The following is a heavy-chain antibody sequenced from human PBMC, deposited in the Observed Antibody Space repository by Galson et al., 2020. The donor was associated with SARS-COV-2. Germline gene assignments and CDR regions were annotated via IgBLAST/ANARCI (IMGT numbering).Heavy chain of an antibody. CDR2: IYYSGST. J-gene: IGHJ6*02. D-gene: IGHD6-13*01. V-gene: IGHV4-31*02. CDR1: Y. CDR3: ARAPFIPAAGTYQPGVYYYYGMDV. Sequence: YWSWIRQHPRKGLEWIGYIYYSGSTYYNPSLKSRVTISVDTSKNQFSLKLSSVTAADTAVYYFARAPFIPAAGTYQPGVYYYYGMDVWGQGTTVTISS.